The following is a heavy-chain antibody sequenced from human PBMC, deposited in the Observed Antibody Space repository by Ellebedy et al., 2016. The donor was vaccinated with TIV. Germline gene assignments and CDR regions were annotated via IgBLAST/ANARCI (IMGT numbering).Heavy chain of an antibody. CDR1: VGTFSSYA. J-gene: IGHJ4*02. V-gene: IGHV1-2*02. Sequence: ASVKVSCKASVGTFSSYAISWVRQAPGQGLEWMGWINPNSGSTNYAQKFQGRVTMTRDTSISTAYMELSRLRSDDTAVYYCARDYYDSSGPDYWGQGTLVTVSS. CDR2: INPNSGST. D-gene: IGHD3-22*01. CDR3: ARDYYDSSGPDY.